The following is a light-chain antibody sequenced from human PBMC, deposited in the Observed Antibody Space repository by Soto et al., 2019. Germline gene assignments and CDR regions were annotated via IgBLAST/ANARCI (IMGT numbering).Light chain of an antibody. CDR2: EVS. CDR1: SSDVGGYNY. J-gene: IGLJ2*01. V-gene: IGLV2-14*01. Sequence: QSVLTQPASVSGSPGQSITISCTGTSSDVGGYNYVSWYQQHPGKAPKLMIYEVSNRPSGVSNRFSGSKSGNTASLTISGLQGEDEADYYCSSYTSSSHVVFGGGTKVTVL. CDR3: SSYTSSSHVV.